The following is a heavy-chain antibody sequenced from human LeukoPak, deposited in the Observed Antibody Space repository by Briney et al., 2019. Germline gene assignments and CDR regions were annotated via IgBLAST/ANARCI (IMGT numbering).Heavy chain of an antibody. CDR3: AESSWYVGDYYGMDV. Sequence: PGRSLRLSCAASGFIFSSYAMHWVRQAPGKGLEWVAVISYDGSNKYYADSVKGRFTISRDNSKNTLYLQMNSLRAEDTAVYYCAESSWYVGDYYGMDVWGQGTTVTVSS. CDR2: ISYDGSNK. D-gene: IGHD6-13*01. CDR1: GFIFSSYA. V-gene: IGHV3-30-3*01. J-gene: IGHJ6*02.